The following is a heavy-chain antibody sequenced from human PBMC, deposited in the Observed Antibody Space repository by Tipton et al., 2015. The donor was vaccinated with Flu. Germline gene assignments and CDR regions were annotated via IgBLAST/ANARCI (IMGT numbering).Heavy chain of an antibody. CDR2: IYHSGST. CDR1: GYSISSGYY. V-gene: IGHV4-38-2*01. J-gene: IGHJ4*02. D-gene: IGHD2-2*01. Sequence: TLSLTCAVSGYSISSGYYWGWIRQPPGKRLEWIGSIYHSGSTYYNPSLKSRVTISVDTSKNQFSLKLSSVTAADTAVYYCARHNYCSSTSCRKPNFYYWGQGTLVTVSS. CDR3: ARHNYCSSTSCRKPNFYY.